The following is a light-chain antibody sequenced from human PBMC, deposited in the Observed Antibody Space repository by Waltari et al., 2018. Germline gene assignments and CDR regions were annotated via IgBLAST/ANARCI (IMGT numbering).Light chain of an antibody. CDR2: ENN. Sequence: NFVLTQPHSVSESPEKTVTISCTRSSGSIAANYVLWYQQRPGSSPTIVIYENNQRPSGVPYRFSGSIDGSSNSASLTISGLKTDDEADYFCQSYDTTARVFGGGTKLTVL. V-gene: IGLV6-57*01. J-gene: IGLJ3*02. CDR1: SGSIAANY. CDR3: QSYDTTARV.